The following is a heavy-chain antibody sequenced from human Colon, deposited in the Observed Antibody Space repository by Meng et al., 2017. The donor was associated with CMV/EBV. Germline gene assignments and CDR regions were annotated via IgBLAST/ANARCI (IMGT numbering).Heavy chain of an antibody. CDR1: GFSFNDYS. CDR3: VRNDLDIQTNPSFDF. Sequence: GGSLRLSCAASGFSFNDYSMSWIRQAPGKGLEWISYISSSGRTIYYADSVRGRFTISRDNARNSLFLQMNTLRADDTAAYYCVRNDLDIQTNPSFDFWGLGTLVTVSS. V-gene: IGHV3-11*01. D-gene: IGHD5-18*01. J-gene: IGHJ4*02. CDR2: ISSSGRTI.